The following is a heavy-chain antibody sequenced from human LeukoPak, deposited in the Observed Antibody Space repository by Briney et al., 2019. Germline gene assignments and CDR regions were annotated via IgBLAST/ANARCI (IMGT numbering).Heavy chain of an antibody. CDR3: AKDFAIRGPTGMDFFDS. CDR2: IGGTDSRP. V-gene: IGHV3-23*01. Sequence: PGGSLRLSCAASGFALSSYALNWVRQAPGKGPEWVSGIGGTDSRPYYADSVQGRFTISRDDYKRTLYLQMNSLRPEDSALYYCAKDFAIRGPTGMDFFDSWGHGTLVTVSS. CDR1: GFALSSYA. D-gene: IGHD4-11*01. J-gene: IGHJ4*01.